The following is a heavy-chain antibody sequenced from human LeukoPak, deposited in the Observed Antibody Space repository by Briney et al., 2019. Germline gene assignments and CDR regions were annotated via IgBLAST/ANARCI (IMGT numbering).Heavy chain of an antibody. CDR2: ISYDGSNK. CDR3: AKDRYSSGWRLVMYYFDY. V-gene: IGHV3-30*18. CDR1: GFTFSSYG. Sequence: GGSLRLSCAASGFTFSSYGMHWVRQAPGKGLEWVAVISYDGSNKYYADSVKGRFTISRDNSKNTLYLQMNSLRAEDTAVYYCAKDRYSSGWRLVMYYFDYWGQGTLVTVSS. D-gene: IGHD6-19*01. J-gene: IGHJ4*02.